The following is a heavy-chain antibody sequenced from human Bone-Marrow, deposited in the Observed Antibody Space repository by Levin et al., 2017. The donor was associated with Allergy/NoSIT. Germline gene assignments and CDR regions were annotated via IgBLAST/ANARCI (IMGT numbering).Heavy chain of an antibody. D-gene: IGHD6-19*01. J-gene: IGHJ4*02. CDR2: ISGSTNYI. CDR3: ARGIAVAPGYFDY. V-gene: IGHV3-21*06. Sequence: PGESLKISCAASGFTFRSYAINWVRRTPGKGLEWLASISGSTNYIYYADSVRGRFTISRDNAKNSVYLQMNSVRGDDTAVYHCARGIAVAPGYFDYWGLGTVVTVSS. CDR1: GFTFRSYA.